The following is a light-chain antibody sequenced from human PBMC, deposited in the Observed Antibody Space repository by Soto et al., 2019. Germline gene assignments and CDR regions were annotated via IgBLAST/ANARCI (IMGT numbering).Light chain of an antibody. CDR2: RAS. CDR1: QRISRW. J-gene: IGKJ5*01. V-gene: IGKV1-5*03. Sequence: DIQMTPSPSTLSAFVGDRVNITCRASQRISRWLAWYQQKPGKAPKVLIYRASSLQSGVPSRFSGSGSGTEFTLTISSLQPDDFATYYCQQYYSYYTFGQGTRLEIK. CDR3: QQYYSYYT.